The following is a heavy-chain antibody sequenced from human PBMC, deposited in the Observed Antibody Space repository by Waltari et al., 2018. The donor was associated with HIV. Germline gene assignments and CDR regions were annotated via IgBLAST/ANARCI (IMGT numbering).Heavy chain of an antibody. J-gene: IGHJ4*02. Sequence: QFQLVQSGAEVKKPGSSVKVSCKASGGTFSSYAISRVRQAPGKGLEWMGRIIRILGIANYAQKFQGRVTITADKSTGTAYMELSSLGSEDTAVYYCARDEGDGYNLFDYWGQGTLVTVSS. CDR2: IIRILGIA. D-gene: IGHD5-12*01. CDR3: ARDEGDGYNLFDY. V-gene: IGHV1-69*04. CDR1: GGTFSSYA.